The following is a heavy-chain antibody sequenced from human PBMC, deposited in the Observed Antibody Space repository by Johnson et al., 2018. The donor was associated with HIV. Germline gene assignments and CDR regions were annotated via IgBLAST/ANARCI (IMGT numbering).Heavy chain of an antibody. J-gene: IGHJ3*02. CDR1: GFTFEDYG. CDR2: INWNGGST. Sequence: VQLVESGGGVARPGGSLRLSCAASGFTFEDYGMSWVRQAPGKGLEWVSGINWNGGSTGYADSVKGRFTISRDNAKNSLYLQMNSLRAEDTALYYCAREAGSGSYSPWRPDAFDIWGQGTMVTVSS. V-gene: IGHV3-20*04. D-gene: IGHD3-10*01. CDR3: AREAGSGSYSPWRPDAFDI.